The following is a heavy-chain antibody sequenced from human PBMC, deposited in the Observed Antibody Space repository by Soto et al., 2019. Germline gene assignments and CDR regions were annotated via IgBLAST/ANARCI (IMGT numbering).Heavy chain of an antibody. V-gene: IGHV4-39*01. CDR1: GGSISSSSYY. J-gene: IGHJ4*02. Sequence: QLQLQESGPGLVKPSETLSLTCTVSGGSISSSSYYWGWIRQPPGKGLEWIGSIYYSGSTYYNPTLKSRVTISVDTSQNQFSLKLSSVTAADTAVYYCARLEPIGGAGDFDYWGQGTLVTVSS. CDR2: IYYSGST. D-gene: IGHD6-19*01. CDR3: ARLEPIGGAGDFDY.